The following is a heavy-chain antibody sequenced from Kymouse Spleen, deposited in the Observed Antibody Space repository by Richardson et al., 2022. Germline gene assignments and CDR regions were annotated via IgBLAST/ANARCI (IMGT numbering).Heavy chain of an antibody. CDR2: ISSSSSYI. V-gene: IGHV3-21*03. J-gene: IGHJ3*02. CDR1: GFTFSSYS. Sequence: EVQLVESGGGLVKPGGSLRLSCAASGFTFSSYSMNWVRQAPGKGLEWVSSISSSSSYIYYADSVKGRFTISRDNAKNSLYLQMNSLRAEDTAVYYCARDKVRGVNDAFDIWGQGTMVTVSS. CDR3: ARDKVRGVNDAFDI. D-gene: IGHD3-10*01.